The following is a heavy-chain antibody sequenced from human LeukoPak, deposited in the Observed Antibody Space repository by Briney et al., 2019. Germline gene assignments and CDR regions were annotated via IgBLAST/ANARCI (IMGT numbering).Heavy chain of an antibody. V-gene: IGHV3-48*04. Sequence: GGSLRLSCAAAGFPFGSYSMNWVRQPPGKGLEWVSYISSSSSTIYYADSVKGRFTMSRDNAKNSLYLQMNRLRAEDTAMYYCARVTGSTWSLFAYWGQGTLVTVSS. CDR3: ARVTGSTWSLFAY. CDR2: ISSSSSTI. D-gene: IGHD6-13*01. J-gene: IGHJ4*02. CDR1: GFPFGSYS.